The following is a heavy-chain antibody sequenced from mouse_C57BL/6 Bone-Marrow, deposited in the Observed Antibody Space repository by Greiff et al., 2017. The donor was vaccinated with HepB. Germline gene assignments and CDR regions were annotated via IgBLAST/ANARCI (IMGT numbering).Heavy chain of an antibody. D-gene: IGHD2-4*01. J-gene: IGHJ3*01. CDR2: IDPENGDT. V-gene: IGHV14-4*01. CDR1: GFNIKDDY. Sequence: VQLQQSGAELVRPGASVKLSCTASGFNIKDDYMHWVKQRPEQGLEWIGWIDPENGDTEYASKFQGKATITANTSSNTAYLQLSRLTSEDTAVYYCTTNDDDPWFAYWGQGTLVTVSA. CDR3: TTNDDDPWFAY.